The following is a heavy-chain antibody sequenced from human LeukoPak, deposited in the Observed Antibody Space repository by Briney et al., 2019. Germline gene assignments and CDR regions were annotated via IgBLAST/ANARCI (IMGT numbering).Heavy chain of an antibody. CDR1: GGSISSYY. J-gene: IGHJ4*02. Sequence: SETLSLTCTVSGGSISSYYWSWIRQPPGQGLEWIGYIYYSGSTNYNPSLKSRVTISVDTSKNQFSLKLSSVTAADTAVYYCARGGGYDKEYFDYWGQGTLVTVSS. CDR2: IYYSGST. V-gene: IGHV4-59*01. D-gene: IGHD5-12*01. CDR3: ARGGGYDKEYFDY.